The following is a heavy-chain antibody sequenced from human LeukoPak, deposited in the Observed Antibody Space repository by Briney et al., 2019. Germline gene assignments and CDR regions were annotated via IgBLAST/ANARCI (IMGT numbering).Heavy chain of an antibody. V-gene: IGHV3-7*05. CDR2: IKQDGNEK. CDR1: GFTFSSFW. Sequence: GGSLRLSCAASGFTFSSFWMGWVRQAPGKGLEWVANIKQDGNEKYYVDSVKGRITISRDNAEKSVYLQMNSLRAEDTAVYYCARVRYCSGGSCSHFDFWGRGTRVTVSS. J-gene: IGHJ4*02. CDR3: ARVRYCSGGSCSHFDF. D-gene: IGHD2-15*01.